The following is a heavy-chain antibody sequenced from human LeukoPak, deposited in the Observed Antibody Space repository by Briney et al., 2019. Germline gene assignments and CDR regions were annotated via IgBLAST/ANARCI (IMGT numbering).Heavy chain of an antibody. CDR1: GGSFSGYY. CDR2: INHSGSA. D-gene: IGHD6-19*01. J-gene: IGHJ5*02. V-gene: IGHV4-34*01. Sequence: SETLSLTCTVSGGSFSGYYCTWIRQPPGKGLEWIGEINHSGSANYNPSLKSRVTISLDTSKNQFSLKLSSVTAADTAVYYCARTWYSSGWASWGQGTLVTVSS. CDR3: ARTWYSSGWAS.